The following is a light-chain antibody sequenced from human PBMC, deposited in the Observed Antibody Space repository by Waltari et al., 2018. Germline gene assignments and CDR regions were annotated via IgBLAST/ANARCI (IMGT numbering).Light chain of an antibody. J-gene: IGLJ3*02. Sequence: QSVLTQPPSVSGAPGQRVTISCTGSSSNIGAGYDVHWYQQLPGTAPKLLIYGNRKRPSGVPARFSGSKSGTAASLAITGLQAEDEADYYCQAYDSSLSGLWVFGGGTKLTVL. CDR1: SSNIGAGYD. V-gene: IGLV1-40*01. CDR2: GNR. CDR3: QAYDSSLSGLWV.